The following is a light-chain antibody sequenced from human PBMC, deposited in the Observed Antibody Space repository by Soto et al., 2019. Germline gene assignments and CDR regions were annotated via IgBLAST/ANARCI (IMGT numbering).Light chain of an antibody. Sequence: EIVMMQSPATLSVSPGERATLSCRASQSVSSNLAWYQQKPGQAPRLLIYGASTMATGIPARFSGSGSGTEFTLTISSLQSEDFAVYYCQQYNNWPPWTFGQGTKVEIK. CDR3: QQYNNWPPWT. CDR2: GAS. CDR1: QSVSSN. V-gene: IGKV3-15*01. J-gene: IGKJ1*01.